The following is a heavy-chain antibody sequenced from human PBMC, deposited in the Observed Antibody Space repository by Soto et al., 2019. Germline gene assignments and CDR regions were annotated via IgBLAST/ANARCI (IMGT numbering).Heavy chain of an antibody. Sequence: TGGSLRLSCAASGFTFTSYGMHWVRQAPGKGLEWMALILHDGSAEYYADSVKGRFTISRDNSKNTLYLQMNSLRAEDTAVYYCARSRDGYSFYFYYGMDGWGQGTTVTVS. CDR2: ILHDGSAE. CDR1: GFTFTSYG. D-gene: IGHD4-4*01. CDR3: ARSRDGYSFYFYYGMDG. J-gene: IGHJ6*02. V-gene: IGHV3-30*03.